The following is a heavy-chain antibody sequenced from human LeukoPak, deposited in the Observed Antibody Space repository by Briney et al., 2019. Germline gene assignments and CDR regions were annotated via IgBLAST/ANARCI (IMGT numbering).Heavy chain of an antibody. CDR3: AAYRPRGSSWYGDAFDI. V-gene: IGHV1-58*02. J-gene: IGHJ3*02. CDR2: IVVGSGNT. Sequence: GASVKVSCKASGFTFTSSAMQRVRQARGQRLEWIGWIVVGSGNTNYAQKFRERVTITRDMSTSTAYMELSSLRSEDTAVYYCAAYRPRGSSWYGDAFDIWGQGTMVTVSS. CDR1: GFTFTSSA. D-gene: IGHD6-13*01.